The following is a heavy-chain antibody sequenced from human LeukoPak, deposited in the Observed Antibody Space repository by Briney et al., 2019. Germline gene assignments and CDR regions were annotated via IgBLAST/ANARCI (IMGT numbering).Heavy chain of an antibody. J-gene: IGHJ4*02. CDR3: ARARGRIQQFYYFDY. D-gene: IGHD5-18*01. CDR2: IIPILGIA. Sequence: ASVKVSCKASGGTFSSYTISWVRQAPGQGLEWMGRIIPILGIANYAQKFQGRVTITADKSTSTAYMELSSLRSEDTAAYYCARARGRIQQFYYFDYWGQGTLVTVSS. V-gene: IGHV1-69*02. CDR1: GGTFSSYT.